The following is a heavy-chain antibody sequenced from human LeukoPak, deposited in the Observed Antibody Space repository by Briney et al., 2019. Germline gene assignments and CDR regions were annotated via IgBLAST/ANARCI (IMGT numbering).Heavy chain of an antibody. Sequence: EASVKVSCKASGYTFTGYYMHWVRQAPGQGLEWMGWINPNSGGTNYAQKFQGRVTMTRDTSISTAYMELSRLRSDDTAVYYCARAPRGSGSYNDYWGQGTPVTVSS. CDR3: ARAPRGSGSYNDY. V-gene: IGHV1-2*02. D-gene: IGHD3-10*01. J-gene: IGHJ4*02. CDR1: GYTFTGYY. CDR2: INPNSGGT.